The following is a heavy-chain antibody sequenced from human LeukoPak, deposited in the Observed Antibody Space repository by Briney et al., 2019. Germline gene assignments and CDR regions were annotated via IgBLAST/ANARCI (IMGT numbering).Heavy chain of an antibody. CDR1: GGSISSYY. CDR2: IYYSGST. V-gene: IGHV4-59*01. CDR3: ARIDGYNFDY. Sequence: PSETLSLTCTVSGGSISSYYWSWIRQPPGKGLEWIGYIYYSGSTNYNPSLKSRVTTSVDTSKNQFSLKLSSVTAADTAVYYCARIDGYNFDYWGQGTLVTVSS. D-gene: IGHD5-24*01. J-gene: IGHJ4*02.